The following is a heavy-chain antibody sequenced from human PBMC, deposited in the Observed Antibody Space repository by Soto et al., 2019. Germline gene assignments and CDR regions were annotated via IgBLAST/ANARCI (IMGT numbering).Heavy chain of an antibody. CDR1: GFTFSNYG. Sequence: QVQLVESGGGVVQPGRSLRLSCEASGFTFSNYGMHWVRQAPGKGLEWVAVISDEGTGKYYADSVKGRFTISRDNSRNTLYLQMNRLRAEDRAVYYCAKGGSWSGNNWGQGTLVTVSS. CDR3: AKGGSWSGNN. CDR2: ISDEGTGK. D-gene: IGHD3-3*01. J-gene: IGHJ4*02. V-gene: IGHV3-30*18.